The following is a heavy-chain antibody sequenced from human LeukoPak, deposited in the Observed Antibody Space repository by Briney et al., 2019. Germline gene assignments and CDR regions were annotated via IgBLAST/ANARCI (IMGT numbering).Heavy chain of an antibody. V-gene: IGHV4-59*08. D-gene: IGHD3-10*01. J-gene: IGHJ6*02. CDR2: IYYSGST. CDR1: GGSISSYY. CDR3: ARCGSGSCYYGMDV. Sequence: PSETLSLTCTVSGGSISSYYWSWIRQPPGKGLEWIGYIYYSGSTNYNPSLKSRVTILVDTSKNQFSLKLTSVTAADTAVYYCARCGSGSCYYGMDVWGQGTTVTVSS.